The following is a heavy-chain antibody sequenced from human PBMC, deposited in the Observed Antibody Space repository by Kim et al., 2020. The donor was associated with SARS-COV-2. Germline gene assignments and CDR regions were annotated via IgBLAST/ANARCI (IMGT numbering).Heavy chain of an antibody. CDR2: MNPNSGNT. D-gene: IGHD4-17*01. CDR1: GYTFTSYD. Sequence: ASVKVYCKASGYTFTSYDINWVRQATGQGLEWMGWMNPNSGNTGYAQKFQGRVTMTRNTSISTAYMELSSLRSEDTAVYYCARVRGDYSEDAFDIWGQGTMVTVSS. J-gene: IGHJ3*02. V-gene: IGHV1-8*01. CDR3: ARVRGDYSEDAFDI.